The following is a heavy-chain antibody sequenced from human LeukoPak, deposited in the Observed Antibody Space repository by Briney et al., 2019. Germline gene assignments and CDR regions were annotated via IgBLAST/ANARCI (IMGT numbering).Heavy chain of an antibody. D-gene: IGHD3-9*01. CDR2: INHSGST. V-gene: IGHV4-34*01. J-gene: IGHJ4*02. CDR3: ARGLGRWILTGYYPLYFDY. Sequence: SETLSLTCAVYGGSFSGYYWSWIRQPPGKGLEWIGEINHSGSTNYNPSLKSRVTTSVDTSKNQFSLKLSSVTAADTAVYYCARGLGRWILTGYYPLYFDYWGQGTLVTVSS. CDR1: GGSFSGYY.